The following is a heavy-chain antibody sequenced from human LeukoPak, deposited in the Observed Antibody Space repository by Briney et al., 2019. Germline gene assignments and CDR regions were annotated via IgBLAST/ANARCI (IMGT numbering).Heavy chain of an antibody. V-gene: IGHV3-23*01. J-gene: IGHJ4*02. CDR2: ISGSGDNT. Sequence: GGSLRLSCAASGLTFSRHAMSWVRQAPEKGLEWVSGISGSGDNTYSADSVNGRFTISRDNSKNTLYLQMNSLRAEDTAVYYCAKDYPVAVSFWGQGTLVTVSS. CDR3: AKDYPVAVSF. D-gene: IGHD6-19*01. CDR1: GLTFSRHA.